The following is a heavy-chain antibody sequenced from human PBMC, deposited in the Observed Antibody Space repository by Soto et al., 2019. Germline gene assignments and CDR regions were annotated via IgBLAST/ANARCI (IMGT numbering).Heavy chain of an antibody. J-gene: IGHJ4*02. CDR1: GGSISSGGYY. Sequence: SETLSLTCTVSGGSISSGGYYWNWIRQLPGEGLEWIGYIYHTGSAYYNPSLKSRVTMSIDTSKNQFSLKLSSVTAADTAVYYCARVISVPGTIVSLSVDYWGQGTLVTVSS. CDR2: IYHTGSA. V-gene: IGHV4-31*03. CDR3: ARVISVPGTIVSLSVDY. D-gene: IGHD1-26*01.